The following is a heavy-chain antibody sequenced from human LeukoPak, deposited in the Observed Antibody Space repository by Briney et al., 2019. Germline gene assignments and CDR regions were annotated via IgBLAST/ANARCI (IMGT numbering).Heavy chain of an antibody. J-gene: IGHJ6*03. D-gene: IGHD3-3*01. V-gene: IGHV4-59*01. CDR3: ARVAKTYYDFWSGYYNYYYYYMDV. CDR1: GGSISSYY. Sequence: SETLSLTCTVSGGSISSYYWSWIRQPPGKVLEWIGYIYYSGSTNYNPSLKSRVTISVDTSKNQFSLELSSVTAADTAVYYCARVAKTYYDFWSGYYNYYYYYMDVWGKGTTVTVSS. CDR2: IYYSGST.